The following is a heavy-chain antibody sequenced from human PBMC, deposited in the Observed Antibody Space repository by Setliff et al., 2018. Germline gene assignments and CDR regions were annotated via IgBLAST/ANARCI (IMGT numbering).Heavy chain of an antibody. CDR2: MYYGGST. Sequence: SETLSLTCSASDGSISSDDYYWAWIRQPPGKGLEWIGSMYYGGSTSYHSPFRSRVTISVDTSKRQFSLRLPSVTAADTAVYFCARHGGPAGDAFDIWGQGTMVTVSS. D-gene: IGHD3-16*01. CDR3: ARHGGPAGDAFDI. J-gene: IGHJ3*02. CDR1: DGSISSDDYY. V-gene: IGHV4-39*01.